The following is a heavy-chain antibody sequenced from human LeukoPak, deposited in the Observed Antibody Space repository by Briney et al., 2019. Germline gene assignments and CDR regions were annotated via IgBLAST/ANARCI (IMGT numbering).Heavy chain of an antibody. J-gene: IGHJ4*02. Sequence: PGGSLRLSWAAAGFGFSRHGMHWVSQSPGKGTEWVAVIWNDGSQKNYADSVKGRVTISRDNSKNALYLEMDSLRTEDTAVYYFARDNTTAYCDYWGQGTLVIVSS. CDR1: GFGFSRHG. V-gene: IGHV3-33*01. CDR3: ARDNTTAYCDY. CDR2: IWNDGSQK. D-gene: IGHD1-14*01.